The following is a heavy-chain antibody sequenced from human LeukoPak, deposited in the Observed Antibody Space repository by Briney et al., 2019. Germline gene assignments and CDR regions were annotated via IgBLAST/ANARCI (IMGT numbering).Heavy chain of an antibody. D-gene: IGHD1-26*01. CDR2: MQQEGSAK. V-gene: IGHV3-7*01. CDR3: ARDHVRALDY. J-gene: IGHJ4*01. CDR1: RFTFGSYW. Sequence: PGGSLRLSCVAARFTFGSYWMAWVSQLPGKWLGWEGKMQQEGSAKHYADSEKRRFSITRDNSKKSVYLQMDSLRAEDTALYYCARDHVRALDYWGHGTLVTVSS.